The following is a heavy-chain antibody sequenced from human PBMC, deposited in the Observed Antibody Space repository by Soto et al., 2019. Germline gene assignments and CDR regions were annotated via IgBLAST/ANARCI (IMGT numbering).Heavy chain of an antibody. J-gene: IGHJ4*02. D-gene: IGHD6-19*01. CDR3: WRANSSGSPIDS. CDR2: MHHSGSY. CDR1: GGSVNSPNW. V-gene: IGHV4-4*02. Sequence: QVQLQQSGPGLVEPSGTLSLTCAVSGGSVNSPNWWNWVRQPPETGMEWIGEMHHSGSYNYNPSLKTRLTLSVDKSNNELSMNLNSATAADTAIYYSWRANSSGSPIDSWRQRILVTVSS.